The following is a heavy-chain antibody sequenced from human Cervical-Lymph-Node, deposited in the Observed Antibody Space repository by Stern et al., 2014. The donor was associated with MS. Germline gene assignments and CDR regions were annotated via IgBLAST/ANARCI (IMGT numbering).Heavy chain of an antibody. CDR3: ARGSYSSSGNWFDP. D-gene: IGHD6-13*01. CDR2: IYSVGNT. CDR1: GFTVSSNY. J-gene: IGHJ5*02. Sequence: EVQLEESGGGLVQPGGSLRLSCAASGFTVSSNYMSWVRQAPGKGLEWVSVIYSVGNTYYADAVKGRFTISRDNSKNTLYLQMNSLRAEDTAVYYCARGSYSSSGNWFDPWGQGTLVTVSS. V-gene: IGHV3-66*02.